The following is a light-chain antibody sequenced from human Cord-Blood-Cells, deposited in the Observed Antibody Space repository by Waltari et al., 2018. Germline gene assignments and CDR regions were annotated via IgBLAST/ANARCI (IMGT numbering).Light chain of an antibody. CDR1: QSVSSN. Sequence: EIVMTQSPATLSVSPGARATLSCRASQSVSSNLAWYQQKPGQAPRLLIYGASTRATGIPVRFSGSGSGTEFTLTISSLQSEDFAVYYCQQYNNWPRTFGQGTKVEIK. CDR2: GAS. CDR3: QQYNNWPRT. J-gene: IGKJ1*01. V-gene: IGKV3-15*01.